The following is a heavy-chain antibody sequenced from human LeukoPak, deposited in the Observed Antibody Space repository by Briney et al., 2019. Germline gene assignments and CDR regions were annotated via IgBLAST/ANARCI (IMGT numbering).Heavy chain of an antibody. CDR2: IYTSGST. D-gene: IGHD2/OR15-2a*01. V-gene: IGHV4-4*07. CDR1: GGSISSYY. Sequence: SETLSLTCTVSGGSISSYYWSWIRQPAGKGPEWIGRIYTSGSTNYNPSLKSRVTMSVDTSKNQFSLKLSSVTAADTAVYYCARHFFVGAEDAFDIWGQGTMVTVSS. J-gene: IGHJ3*02. CDR3: ARHFFVGAEDAFDI.